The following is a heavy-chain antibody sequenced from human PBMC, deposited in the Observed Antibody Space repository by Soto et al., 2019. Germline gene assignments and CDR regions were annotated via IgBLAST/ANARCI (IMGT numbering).Heavy chain of an antibody. V-gene: IGHV3-7*01. CDR2: IKQDGSEE. CDR1: GFIFKNYW. J-gene: IGHJ3*02. CDR3: PRDPYAFDI. Sequence: GGSLRLSCAASGFIFKNYWMTWVRQAPGKGLEWVANIKQDGSEEYYLESVKGRFSISRDNAKNSLYLQMNSLRAEDTCIYYCPRDPYAFDIWGQGTMVTVSS.